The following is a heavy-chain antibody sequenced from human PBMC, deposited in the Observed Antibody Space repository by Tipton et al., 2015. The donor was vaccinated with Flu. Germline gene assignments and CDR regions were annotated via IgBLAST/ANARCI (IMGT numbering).Heavy chain of an antibody. CDR3: ARGSGYAGDY. J-gene: IGHJ4*02. V-gene: IGHV1-18*01. CDR2: ISGYNDNT. Sequence: QLVQSGAEVKKPGASVKVSCKASGYTFSKYGISWVRQAPGQGLEWMGWISGYNDNTRYAQTFQGRLTMTTDTSTSTAYMELRSLRSDDTAVYYCARGSGYAGDYWGQGTLVTVSS. CDR1: GYTFSKYG. D-gene: IGHD5-12*01.